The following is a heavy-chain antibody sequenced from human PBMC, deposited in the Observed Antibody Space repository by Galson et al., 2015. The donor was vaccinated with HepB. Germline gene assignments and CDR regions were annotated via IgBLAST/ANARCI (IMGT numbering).Heavy chain of an antibody. J-gene: IGHJ4*02. CDR2: ISSNTIYT. Sequence: SLRLSCAASGFTFSDYYMPWIRQAPGKGLEWLSYISSNTIYTNYADSVKGRFSISRDNVKDSAYLQMNSLRAEDTALYYCARVAHADYGDHAHFDYWGPGTLVTVSS. CDR1: GFTFSDYY. CDR3: ARVAHADYGDHAHFDY. V-gene: IGHV3-11*06. D-gene: IGHD4/OR15-4a*01.